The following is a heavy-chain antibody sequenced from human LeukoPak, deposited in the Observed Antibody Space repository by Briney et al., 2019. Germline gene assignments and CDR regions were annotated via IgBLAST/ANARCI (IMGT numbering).Heavy chain of an antibody. CDR1: GFXFSDYT. CDR3: ARVQGSPY. CDR2: ITGDSSYI. J-gene: IGHJ4*02. Sequence: GGSLRLSCAASGFXFSDYTLNWVRQPPGKGLEWLSSITGDSSYIYYGDSVKGRFTVSRDNARNSLYLHINSLRVEDTGVYYCARVQGSPYWGQGTLVTVSS. V-gene: IGHV3-21*03.